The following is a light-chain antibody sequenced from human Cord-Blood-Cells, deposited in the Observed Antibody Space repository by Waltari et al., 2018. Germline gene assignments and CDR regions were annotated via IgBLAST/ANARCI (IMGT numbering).Light chain of an antibody. CDR3: QQFNSYPLT. CDR1: QGISSA. Sequence: AIKLTQSPSSLSASVGDRVTITCRASQGISSALAWYQQKPGKASKLLIYDASSLESGVPSRFSGSGSGTDFTLTISSLQPEDFATYYCQQFNSYPLTFGGGTKVEIK. CDR2: DAS. J-gene: IGKJ4*01. V-gene: IGKV1-13*02.